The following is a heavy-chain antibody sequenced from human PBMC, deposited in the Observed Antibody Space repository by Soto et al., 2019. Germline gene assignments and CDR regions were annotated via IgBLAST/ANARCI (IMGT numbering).Heavy chain of an antibody. D-gene: IGHD6-19*01. Sequence: SGPTLVNATETLTLTCTVSRFSLSNGKVGVSWIRQPPGKALEWLAHIFSNDEKSYRTSLKSRLTISEDTSKSQVVLTMTNVDPVDTATYYCARILFGRSVAGGYFYTDVWGKGTTVTVSS. CDR2: IFSNDEK. CDR3: ARILFGRSVAGGYFYTDV. CDR1: RFSLSNGKVG. V-gene: IGHV2-26*01. J-gene: IGHJ6*03.